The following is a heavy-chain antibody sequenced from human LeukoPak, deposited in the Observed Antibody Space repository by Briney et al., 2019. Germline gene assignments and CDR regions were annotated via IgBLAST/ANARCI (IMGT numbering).Heavy chain of an antibody. J-gene: IGHJ4*02. CDR2: ISAGGGST. D-gene: IGHD1-26*01. CDR3: AKDRVGAILYFDY. CDR1: GFTFSSYW. Sequence: AGGSLRLSCAASGFTFSSYWMHWVRQAPGKGLVWVSVISAGGGSTDFADSVKGRFTVSRDNSKNTLYLQMSSLRVEDTALYYCAKDRVGAILYFDYWGQGTLVTVSS. V-gene: IGHV3-23*01.